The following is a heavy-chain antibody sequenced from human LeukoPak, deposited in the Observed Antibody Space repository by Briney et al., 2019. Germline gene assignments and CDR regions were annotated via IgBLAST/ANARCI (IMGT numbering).Heavy chain of an antibody. CDR2: IRSKANSYAT. J-gene: IGHJ4*02. D-gene: IGHD6-19*01. Sequence: GGSLRLSCAASGFTFSGPAMHWVRQASGKGLEWVGLIRSKANSYATAYAASVIGRFTISRHDSKNTAYLQMNSLKTEDTSVYCCTSEGGGWYLGFDYWGQGTLVTVSS. V-gene: IGHV3-73*01. CDR3: TSEGGGWYLGFDY. CDR1: GFTFSGPA.